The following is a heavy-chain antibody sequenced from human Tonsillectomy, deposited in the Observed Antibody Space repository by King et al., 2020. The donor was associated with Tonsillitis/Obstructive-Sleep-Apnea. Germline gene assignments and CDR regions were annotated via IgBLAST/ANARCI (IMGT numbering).Heavy chain of an antibody. J-gene: IGHJ5*02. CDR3: ARSRTIFGVDRMPPNWFDP. V-gene: IGHV1-2*04. Sequence: QLVQSGAEVKKPGASVKVSCKASGYTFTGYYMHWVRQAPGQGLEWMGWINPNSGGTNYAQKFQGWVTMTRDTSISTAYMELSRLRSDDTAVYYCARSRTIFGVDRMPPNWFDPWGQGTLVTVSS. D-gene: IGHD3-3*01. CDR2: INPNSGGT. CDR1: GYTFTGYY.